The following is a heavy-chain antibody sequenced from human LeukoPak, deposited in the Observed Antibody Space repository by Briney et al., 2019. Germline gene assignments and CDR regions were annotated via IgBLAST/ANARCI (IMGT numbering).Heavy chain of an antibody. J-gene: IGHJ5*02. CDR2: LYHSGST. V-gene: IGHV4-38-2*01. Sequence: PSETLSLTCAVYGYSIGSDYSWGWIRQSPGKELEWIVSLYHSGSTHYNPSLKSRVTISVDTSKNQLSLKLRSVTAADTAVYYCARHGTIFGLVRYWFDPWGQGTLVTVSS. CDR3: ARHGTIFGLVRYWFDP. D-gene: IGHD3-3*01. CDR1: GYSIGSDYS.